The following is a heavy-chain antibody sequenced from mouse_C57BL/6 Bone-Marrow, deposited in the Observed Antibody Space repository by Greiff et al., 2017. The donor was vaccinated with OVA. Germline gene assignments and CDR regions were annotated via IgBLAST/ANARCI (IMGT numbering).Heavy chain of an antibody. D-gene: IGHD1-1*01. V-gene: IGHV1-26*01. CDR2: INPNNGGT. CDR1: GYTFTDYY. Sequence: VQLQQSGPELVKPGASVKISCKASGYTFTDYYMNWVKQSHGKSLEWIGDINPNNGGTSYNQKFKGKATLTVDKSSSTAYMELRSLTSEDSAVYYCARDPYYYGSSYWYFVVWGTGTTVTVSS. CDR3: ARDPYYYGSSYWYFVV. J-gene: IGHJ1*03.